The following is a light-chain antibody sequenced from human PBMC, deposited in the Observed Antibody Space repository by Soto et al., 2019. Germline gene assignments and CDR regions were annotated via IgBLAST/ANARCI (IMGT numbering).Light chain of an antibody. CDR3: QQYDGSRT. CDR1: QSVSSSY. J-gene: IGKJ1*01. V-gene: IGKV3-20*01. CDR2: GAS. Sequence: ESVLTQSPDTLSLSPGERATLSCRASQSVSSSYLAWYQQKPGRAPRLLIYGASSRATGIPDRFSGSGSGTDFTLTISRLEREDFAVYYCQQYDGSRTFGQGTKVEIK.